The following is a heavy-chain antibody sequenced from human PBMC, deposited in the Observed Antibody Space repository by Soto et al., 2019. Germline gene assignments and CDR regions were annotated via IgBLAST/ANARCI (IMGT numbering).Heavy chain of an antibody. CDR3: ASPLTVYNYYGIDV. V-gene: IGHV4-39*01. CDR1: GGSISSSSYY. CDR2: IYYSGST. J-gene: IGHJ6*02. Sequence: SETLSLTCTVSGGSISSSSYYWGWIRQPPGKGLEWIGSIYYSGSTYYNPSLKSRVTISVDTSKNQFALKLSSVTAADTAVYYCASPLTVYNYYGIDVWGQGTTVTVS. D-gene: IGHD4-17*01.